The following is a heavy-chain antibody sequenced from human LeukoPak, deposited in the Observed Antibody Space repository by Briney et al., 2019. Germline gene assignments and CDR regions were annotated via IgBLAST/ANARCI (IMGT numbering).Heavy chain of an antibody. CDR3: ARSLGYCSGGSCYPFDC. V-gene: IGHV3-48*01. CDR2: ISSSSSTI. Sequence: GGSLRLSCAASGFTFSSYIMNWVRQAPGKGLEWVSYISSSSSTIYYADSVKGRFTISRDNAKSSLYLQMNSLRAEDTAVYYCARSLGYCSGGSCYPFDCWGQGTLVTVSS. J-gene: IGHJ4*02. D-gene: IGHD2-15*01. CDR1: GFTFSSYI.